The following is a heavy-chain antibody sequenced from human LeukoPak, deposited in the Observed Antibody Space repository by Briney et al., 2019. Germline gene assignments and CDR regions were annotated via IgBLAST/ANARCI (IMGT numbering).Heavy chain of an antibody. CDR3: ARGEYSSSLSFGT. CDR1: GGAISSYY. V-gene: IGHV4-59*01. D-gene: IGHD6-6*01. Sequence: SETLSLTCTVSGGAISSYYWSWIRQPPGKGLEWIGYIYYSGSTNYNPSLKSRVTISVDTSKNQFSLKLSSVTAADTAVYYCARGEYSSSLSFGTWGQGTLVTVSS. CDR2: IYYSGST. J-gene: IGHJ5*02.